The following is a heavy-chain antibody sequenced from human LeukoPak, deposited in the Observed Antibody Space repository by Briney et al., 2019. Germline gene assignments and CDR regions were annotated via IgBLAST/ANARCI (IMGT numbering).Heavy chain of an antibody. D-gene: IGHD3-3*01. V-gene: IGHV4-39*01. CDR1: GGSINNSSSDY. CDR2: IYYTGST. Sequence: SETLSLTCTVSGGSINNSSSDYWAWIRQPPGKGXXXXXNIYYTGSTYYTSSLKSRVTMSVDTSKNVFSLTLKSLTSADTAVYYCARHLEYTTSGKAFDVWGQGTLVSVSS. CDR3: ARHLEYTTSGKAFDV. J-gene: IGHJ3*01.